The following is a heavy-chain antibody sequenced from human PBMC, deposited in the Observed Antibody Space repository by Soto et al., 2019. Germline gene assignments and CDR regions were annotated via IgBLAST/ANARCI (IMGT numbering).Heavy chain of an antibody. V-gene: IGHV1-69*05. D-gene: IGHD2-2*01. CDR2: IIPIFGTA. Sequence: SVKVSCKASGVTFSSYAISWVRQAPGQGLEWMGGIIPIFGTANYAQKFQGRVTITTDTSTSTAYMELRSLRSDDTAVYYCASSIVVVPAAISTAFDIWGQGTMVTVSS. J-gene: IGHJ3*02. CDR3: ASSIVVVPAAISTAFDI. CDR1: GVTFSSYA.